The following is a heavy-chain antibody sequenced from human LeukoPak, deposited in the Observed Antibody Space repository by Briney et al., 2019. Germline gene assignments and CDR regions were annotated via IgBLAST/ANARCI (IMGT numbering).Heavy chain of an antibody. J-gene: IGHJ3*02. V-gene: IGHV4-34*01. D-gene: IGHD2-15*01. CDR1: GGSFSGYY. CDR2: INHSGST. Sequence: PSETLSLTCAVYGGSFSGYYWSWIRQPPGKGLEWIGEINHSGSTNYNPSLKSRVTISVDTSKNQFSLKLSSVTAADTAVYYCARDSGYCSGGSCENAFDIWGQGTMVTVSS. CDR3: ARDSGYCSGGSCENAFDI.